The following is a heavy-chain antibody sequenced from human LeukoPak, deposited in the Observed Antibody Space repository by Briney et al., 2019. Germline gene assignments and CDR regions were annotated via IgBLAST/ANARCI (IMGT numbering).Heavy chain of an antibody. CDR3: AKEMAGDEAALDYYYMDV. J-gene: IGHJ6*03. V-gene: IGHV3-21*01. D-gene: IGHD6-25*01. Sequence: PGGSLRLSCEASGFTFSTYSMNWVRQSPGKGPEWVSSISSGSSYIYYADSVKGRFTISRDNSKNTLYLQMNSLRAEDTAVYYCAKEMAGDEAALDYYYMDVWGKGTTVTVSS. CDR1: GFTFSTYS. CDR2: ISSGSSYI.